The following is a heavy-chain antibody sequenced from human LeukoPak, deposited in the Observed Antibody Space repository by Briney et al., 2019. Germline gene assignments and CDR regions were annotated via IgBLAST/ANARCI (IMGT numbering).Heavy chain of an antibody. V-gene: IGHV3-21*01. J-gene: IGHJ6*02. CDR3: ARVRKTPHYYYGMDV. Sequence: GGSLRLSCAASGFTFSSYSMNWVRQAPGKGLEWVSSISSSSSYIYYADSVKGRFTISRDNAKNSLYLQMNSLRAEDTAVYYCARVRKTPHYYYGMDVWGQGTAVTVSS. CDR2: ISSSSSYI. CDR1: GFTFSSYS. D-gene: IGHD1-14*01.